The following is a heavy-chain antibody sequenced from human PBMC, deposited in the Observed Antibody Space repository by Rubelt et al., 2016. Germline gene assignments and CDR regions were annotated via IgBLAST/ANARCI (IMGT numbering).Heavy chain of an antibody. CDR3: ARNNGYFEL. CDR2: IYSSGSA. J-gene: IGHJ2*01. D-gene: IGHD1-14*01. Sequence: QVQLQESGPGLVKPPETLSLTCTVSNGSIRGYYWSWIRQPPGKELEWIAYIYSSGSATYNPSLKSRVTISVDTSNSQFSLRVTTVTAADTAVYFCARNNGYFELWGRGTLVTVSS. CDR1: NGSIRGYY. V-gene: IGHV4-59*01.